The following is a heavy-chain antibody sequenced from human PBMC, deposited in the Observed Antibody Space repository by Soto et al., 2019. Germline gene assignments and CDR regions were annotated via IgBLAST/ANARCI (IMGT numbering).Heavy chain of an antibody. CDR3: ARRGYSGYDLYYYYGMDV. J-gene: IGHJ6*02. D-gene: IGHD5-12*01. CDR1: GYTFTSYG. Sequence: AASVKVSCKASGYTFTSYGIHWVRQAPGQRLEWMGGIIPIFGTANYAQKFQGRVTITADESTSTAYMELSSLRSEDTAVYYCARRGYSGYDLYYYYGMDVWGQGTTVTVSS. CDR2: IIPIFGTA. V-gene: IGHV1-69*13.